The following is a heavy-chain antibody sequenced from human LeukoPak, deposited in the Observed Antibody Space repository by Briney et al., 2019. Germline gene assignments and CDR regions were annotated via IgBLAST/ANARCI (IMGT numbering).Heavy chain of an antibody. CDR3: ARDPHSGYDLADY. CDR1: GGSISSSNW. D-gene: IGHD5-12*01. V-gene: IGHV4-4*02. CDR2: IYDSGDT. J-gene: IGHJ4*02. Sequence: SETLSLTCAVSGGSISSSNWWSWVRQPPGKGLEGIGEIYDSGDTNYNPSLKSRVTMSVDKSKNQLSLKVSSVTAADTAVYYCARDPHSGYDLADYWGQGTLVTVSS.